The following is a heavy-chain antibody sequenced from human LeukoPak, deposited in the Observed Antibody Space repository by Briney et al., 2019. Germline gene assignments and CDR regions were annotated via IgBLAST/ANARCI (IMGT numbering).Heavy chain of an antibody. Sequence: PAASLQISCKGSGYSFTNYWIGWVRQMPGKGLEWLGTIYPGDSDTRYSPSFQGQVTISADKSSTTAFLQWSSLKASDTAMHYCARPHRNYCSRTTCSLDYWGQGTLVTVSS. CDR2: IYPGDSDT. D-gene: IGHD2-2*01. J-gene: IGHJ4*02. CDR1: GYSFTNYW. CDR3: ARPHRNYCSRTTCSLDY. V-gene: IGHV5-51*01.